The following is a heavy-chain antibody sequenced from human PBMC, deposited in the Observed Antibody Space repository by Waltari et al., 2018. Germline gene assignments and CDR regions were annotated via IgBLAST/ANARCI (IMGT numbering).Heavy chain of an antibody. CDR1: GFTFIGYY. D-gene: IGHD2-21*01. Sequence: VQLVQSGAEVKKPGASVKVSCKASGFTFIGYYLHWLRQAPGQGPETMGLLNPNRNVTEYAQSFQGRVTMTSDTSISTVYMELDSLRSDDTAVYYCARGAPLIGGEQYFDSWGQGTLVTVSS. J-gene: IGHJ4*02. CDR3: ARGAPLIGGEQYFDS. CDR2: LNPNRNVT. V-gene: IGHV1-2*02.